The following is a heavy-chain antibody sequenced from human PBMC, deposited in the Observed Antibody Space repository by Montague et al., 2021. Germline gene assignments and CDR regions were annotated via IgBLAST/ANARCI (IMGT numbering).Heavy chain of an antibody. D-gene: IGHD2-21*02. V-gene: IGHV4-39*01. Sequence: SETLSLTCTVSGGSISSTSYYWGWIRQPPGTGREWIGSIYYSGSTYYNPSLKSRVTISADTSKNQFSLRLRSVTAADTAVYYCARRMGFVVVTEHDAFDIWGQGTMVTVSS. CDR2: IYYSGST. CDR1: GGSISSTSYY. J-gene: IGHJ3*02. CDR3: ARRMGFVVVTEHDAFDI.